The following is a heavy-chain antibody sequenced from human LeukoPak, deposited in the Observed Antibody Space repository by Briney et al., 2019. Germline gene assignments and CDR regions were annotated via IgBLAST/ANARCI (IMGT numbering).Heavy chain of an antibody. J-gene: IGHJ6*02. D-gene: IGHD6-13*01. CDR1: GGSISSYY. V-gene: IGHV4-59*12. Sequence: SETLSLTCTVSGGSISSYYWSWIRQPPGKGLEWIGYIYYSGSTNYNPSLKSRVSISIDTSKSQLSLKLTSVTAADTAVYYCARVSPIPAAGSSYYFAMDVWGQGTTVTVSS. CDR2: IYYSGST. CDR3: ARVSPIPAAGSSYYFAMDV.